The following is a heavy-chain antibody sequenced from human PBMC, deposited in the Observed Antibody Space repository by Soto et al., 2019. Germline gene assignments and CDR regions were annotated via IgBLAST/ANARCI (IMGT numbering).Heavy chain of an antibody. V-gene: IGHV1-69*13. D-gene: IGHD1-26*01. Sequence: AASVKVSCKASGGTFSSYAISWVRQAPGQGLEWMGGIIPIFGTANYAQKFQGRVTITADESTSTAYMELSSLRSEDTAVYYCASGLVGATLSDAFDIWGQGTMVTVSS. CDR2: IIPIFGTA. CDR1: GGTFSSYA. J-gene: IGHJ3*02. CDR3: ASGLVGATLSDAFDI.